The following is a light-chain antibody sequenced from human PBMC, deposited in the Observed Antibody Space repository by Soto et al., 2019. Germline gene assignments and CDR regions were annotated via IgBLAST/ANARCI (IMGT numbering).Light chain of an antibody. Sequence: QSALTQPPSVSGSPGQSVTISCTGSSSDIGRYDRVSWYQQPPGTAPKLMIYGVTSRPSGVPDRFSGSKSGNTASLTISGLQADDEADYYCSSFTTNFGTPEIFGGGTKLTVL. CDR2: GVT. V-gene: IGLV2-18*02. CDR1: SSDIGRYDR. J-gene: IGLJ2*01. CDR3: SSFTTNFGTPEI.